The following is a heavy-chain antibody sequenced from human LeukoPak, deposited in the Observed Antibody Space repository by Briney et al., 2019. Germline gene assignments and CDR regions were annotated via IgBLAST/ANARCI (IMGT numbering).Heavy chain of an antibody. V-gene: IGHV1-46*01. Sequence: ASVKVSCKASGYTFTSYYMHWVRQAPGQGLEWMGIINPSGGNTNYAQKFQERVTITRDMSTSTAYMELSSLRSEDTAVYYCAADLRGSYNFDYWGQGTLVTVSS. CDR1: GYTFTSYY. J-gene: IGHJ4*02. D-gene: IGHD1-26*01. CDR2: INPSGGNT. CDR3: AADLRGSYNFDY.